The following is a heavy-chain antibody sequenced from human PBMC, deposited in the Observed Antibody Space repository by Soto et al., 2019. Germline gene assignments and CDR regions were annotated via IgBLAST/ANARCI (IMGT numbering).Heavy chain of an antibody. D-gene: IGHD4-4*01. CDR1: GFTFSSYG. V-gene: IGHV3-30*18. Sequence: QVQLVESGGGVVQPGRSLRLSCAASGFTFSSYGMHWVRQAPGKGLEWVAVISYDGSNKYYADSVKGRFTISRDNSKNTLYLQMNSLRAEDTAVYYCAKSPTIITIPDFDYWGQGTLVTVSS. CDR3: AKSPTIITIPDFDY. J-gene: IGHJ4*01. CDR2: ISYDGSNK.